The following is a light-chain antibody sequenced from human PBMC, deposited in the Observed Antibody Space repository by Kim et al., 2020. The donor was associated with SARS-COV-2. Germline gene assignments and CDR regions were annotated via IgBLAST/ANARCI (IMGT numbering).Light chain of an antibody. CDR2: HVT. CDR1: SSDVGAYNF. J-gene: IGLJ3*02. CDR3: SSFASNITWV. Sequence: QSVVTQPASVSGSPGQSITISCAGSSSDVGAYNFVSWYQQHPGRAPKLIIYHVTKRPSGVSNRFSGSKSGNTASLTISGLQAEDEADYHCSSFASNITWVFGGGTQLTVL. V-gene: IGLV2-14*03.